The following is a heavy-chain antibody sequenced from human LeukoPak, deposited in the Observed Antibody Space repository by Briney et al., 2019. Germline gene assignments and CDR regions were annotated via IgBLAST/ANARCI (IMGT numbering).Heavy chain of an antibody. J-gene: IGHJ3*02. Sequence: PGGSLRLSCTASGFTFGDYAMSWVRQAPGKGLEWVGFIRSKAYGGTTEYAASVKGRFTISRDDSKSIAYLQMNSLKTEDTAVYYCTRESYDFWSGYYPDDAFDIWGQGTMVTVSS. CDR3: TRESYDFWSGYYPDDAFDI. D-gene: IGHD3-3*01. V-gene: IGHV3-49*04. CDR2: IRSKAYGGTT. CDR1: GFTFGDYA.